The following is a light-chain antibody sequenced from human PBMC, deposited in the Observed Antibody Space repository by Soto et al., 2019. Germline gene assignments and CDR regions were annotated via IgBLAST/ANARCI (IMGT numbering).Light chain of an antibody. CDR2: GAS. J-gene: IGKJ1*01. V-gene: IGKV3-15*01. Sequence: EIVMTQSPATLSVSPGERATLSCRASQSVSSNLAWYQQKPGQAPRLLIYGASTRATGIPARFSGSGSGTEFTLTISSLQSEDLAFYYCREHHNSPRTFGQGTKV. CDR1: QSVSSN. CDR3: REHHNSPRT.